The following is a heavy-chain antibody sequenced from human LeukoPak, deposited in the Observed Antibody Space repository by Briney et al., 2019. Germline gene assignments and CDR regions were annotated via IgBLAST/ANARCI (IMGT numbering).Heavy chain of an antibody. CDR3: ARLRITMSGAFDI. V-gene: IGHV1-2*02. D-gene: IGHD3-22*01. CDR2: INPNSGGT. Sequence: GASVKVLCKASGYTFTGYYMHWVRQAPGQGLEWMGWINPNSGGTNYAQNFQDRVTITRDTSISTADMGLSRMRSDGTAVYYCARLRITMSGAFDIWGQGTMVTVSS. CDR1: GYTFTGYY. J-gene: IGHJ3*02.